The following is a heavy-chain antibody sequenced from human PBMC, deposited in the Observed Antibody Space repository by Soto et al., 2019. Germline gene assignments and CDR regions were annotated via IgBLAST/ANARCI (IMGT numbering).Heavy chain of an antibody. CDR3: ARDLSGSGSYLGYYYYGTDV. CDR2: ISAYNGNT. CDR1: GYTFTSYG. J-gene: IGHJ6*02. Sequence: ASVKVSCKASGYTFTSYGISWVRQAPGQGLEWMGWISAYNGNTNYAQKLQGRVTMTTDTSTSTAYMELRSLRSDDTAVYYCARDLSGSGSYLGYYYYGTDVWGQGTPVTVSS. V-gene: IGHV1-18*01. D-gene: IGHD6-19*01.